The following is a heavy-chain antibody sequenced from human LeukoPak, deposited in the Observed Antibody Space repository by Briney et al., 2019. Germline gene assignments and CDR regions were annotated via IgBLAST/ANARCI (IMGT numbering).Heavy chain of an antibody. CDR2: ISSSSSTI. CDR1: GFTFSSYE. Sequence: GGSLRLSCAASGFTFSSYEMNWVRQAPGKGLEWVSYISSSSSTIYYADSVKGRFTISRDNAKNSLYPQMNSLSAEDTAVYYCARALLWFGREDDCWGQGTLVTVSS. D-gene: IGHD3-10*01. J-gene: IGHJ4*02. CDR3: ARALLWFGREDDC. V-gene: IGHV3-48*03.